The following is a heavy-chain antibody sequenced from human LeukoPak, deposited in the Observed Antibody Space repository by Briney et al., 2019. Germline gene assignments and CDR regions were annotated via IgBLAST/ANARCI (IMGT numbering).Heavy chain of an antibody. D-gene: IGHD6-25*01. CDR2: INHSGST. CDR3: ARKGGYFYYGMDV. CDR1: GGSFSGYY. J-gene: IGHJ6*02. Sequence: KPSETLSLTCAVYGGSFSGYYWIWIRQPPGKGLEWIGEINHSGSTNYNPSLKSRVTISVDTSKNQFSLKLSSVTAADTAVYYCARKGGYFYYGMDVWGQGTTVTVSS. V-gene: IGHV4-34*01.